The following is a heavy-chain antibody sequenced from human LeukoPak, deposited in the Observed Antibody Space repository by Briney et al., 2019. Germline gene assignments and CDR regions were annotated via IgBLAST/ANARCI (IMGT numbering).Heavy chain of an antibody. D-gene: IGHD1-1*01. Sequence: ASVKVSCKASGYTFTGYYLHWVRRAPGQGLEWMGWINPNNGDTNYAQKFQGRVTMTRDTSVSTAYMELSRLRSDDTAVFYCAIIPRTGTTYFWGQGTLVTVSS. CDR1: GYTFTGYY. CDR3: AIIPRTGTTYF. V-gene: IGHV1-2*02. CDR2: INPNNGDT. J-gene: IGHJ4*02.